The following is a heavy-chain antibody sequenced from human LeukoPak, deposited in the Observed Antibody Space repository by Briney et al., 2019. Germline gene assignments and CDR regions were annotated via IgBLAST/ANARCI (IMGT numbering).Heavy chain of an antibody. D-gene: IGHD3-10*01. CDR2: ISSSSSYI. J-gene: IGHJ6*04. Sequence: GGSLRLSCAASGFTFSSYSMNWVRQAPGKGLEWVSSISSSSSYIYYADSVKGRFTISRDNAKNSLYLQMNSLRAEDTAVYYCARDRSGSDYGTDVWGKGTTVTVSS. CDR1: GFTFSSYS. V-gene: IGHV3-21*01. CDR3: ARDRSGSDYGTDV.